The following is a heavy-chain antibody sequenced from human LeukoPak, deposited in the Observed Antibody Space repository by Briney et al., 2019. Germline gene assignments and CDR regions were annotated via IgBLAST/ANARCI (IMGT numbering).Heavy chain of an antibody. CDR1: GGSFSGYY. J-gene: IGHJ4*02. Sequence: SETLSLXCAVYGGSFSGYYWSWIRQPPGKGLEWMGYIYYSGSTNYNPSLKSRVTISVDTSKNQFSLKLSSVSAADTAVYYCARQSRYYDSSGYYYFDYWGQGTLVTVSS. V-gene: IGHV4-59*01. CDR3: ARQSRYYDSSGYYYFDY. D-gene: IGHD3-22*01. CDR2: IYYSGST.